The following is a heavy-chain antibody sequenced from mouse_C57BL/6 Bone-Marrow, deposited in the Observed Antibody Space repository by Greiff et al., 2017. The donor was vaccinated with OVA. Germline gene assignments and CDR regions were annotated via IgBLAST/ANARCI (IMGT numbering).Heavy chain of an antibody. Sequence: VQLQQSGAELVRPGASVKLSCTASGFNIKDDYMHWVKQRPEQGLEWIGWIDPENGDTEYASKFQGKATITADTSSNTAYLQLSSLTSEDTAVYYCTTLWLREWYAVDYWGQGTSVTVSS. CDR2: IDPENGDT. D-gene: IGHD2-2*01. CDR3: TTLWLREWYAVDY. J-gene: IGHJ4*01. CDR1: GFNIKDDY. V-gene: IGHV14-4*01.